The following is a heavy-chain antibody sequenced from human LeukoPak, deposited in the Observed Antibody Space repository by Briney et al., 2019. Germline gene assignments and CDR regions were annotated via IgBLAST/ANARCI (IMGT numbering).Heavy chain of an antibody. D-gene: IGHD6-19*01. V-gene: IGHV1-2*02. CDR2: INPNSGGT. J-gene: IGHJ4*02. CDR1: GYTFTGYY. Sequence: ASVKVSCKASGYTFTGYYMHWVRQAPGQGLEWMGWINPNSGGTNYAQKFQGRVTMTRDTSISTAYMELMSLRSDDTAVYYCARDLKMAYSSGRYSWGTGSSNDYWGQGTLVTVSS. CDR3: ARDLKMAYSSGRYSWGTGSSNDY.